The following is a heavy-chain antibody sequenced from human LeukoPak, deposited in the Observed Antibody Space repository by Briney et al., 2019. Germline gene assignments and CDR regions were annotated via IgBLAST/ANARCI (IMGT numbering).Heavy chain of an antibody. J-gene: IGHJ3*02. V-gene: IGHV4-59*12. CDR2: KDYSGST. CDR1: GGSISRYY. Sequence: SETLSLTCTVSGGSISRYYWSWIRQPPGKGLEWIGYKDYSGSTNYNRSLKSRVTISVDTSKNQFSLKLSSVTAADTAVYYCARGIAAAGMRAFDIWGQGTMVTVSS. CDR3: ARGIAAAGMRAFDI. D-gene: IGHD6-13*01.